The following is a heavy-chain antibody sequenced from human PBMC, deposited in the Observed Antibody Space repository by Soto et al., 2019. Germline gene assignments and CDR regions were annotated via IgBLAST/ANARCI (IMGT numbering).Heavy chain of an antibody. D-gene: IGHD2-8*02. Sequence: QVQLVQSGAEVKKPGASVKVSCKASGYTFINYYIHWVRQAPGHGLDWMAIINPTGGSTNSAQKLQGRLHLTMYTSTTTVYMELSSLTSEDTAIYYCARHLAAGDVWGQGTLVTVSS. CDR2: INPTGGST. J-gene: IGHJ4*02. CDR3: ARHLAAGDV. CDR1: GYTFINYY. V-gene: IGHV1-46*04.